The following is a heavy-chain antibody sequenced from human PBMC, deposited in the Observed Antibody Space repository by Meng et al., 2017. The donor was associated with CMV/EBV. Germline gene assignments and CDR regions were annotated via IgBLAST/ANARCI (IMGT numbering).Heavy chain of an antibody. D-gene: IGHD6-6*01. Sequence: KASGYTFTGYYMHWVRQAPGQGLEWMGWINPNSGGTNYAQKFQGRVTMTRDTSISTAYMELSRLRSDDTAMYYCARDARIAARRGDYWGQGTLVTVSS. CDR1: GYTFTGYY. CDR3: ARDARIAARRGDY. J-gene: IGHJ4*02. V-gene: IGHV1-2*02. CDR2: INPNSGGT.